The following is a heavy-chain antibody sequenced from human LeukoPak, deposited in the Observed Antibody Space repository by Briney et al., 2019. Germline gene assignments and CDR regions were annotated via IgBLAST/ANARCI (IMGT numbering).Heavy chain of an antibody. CDR2: IYTSGST. CDR3: ARYFGRWDFDY. J-gene: IGHJ4*02. CDR1: GGSISSGSYY. V-gene: IGHV4-61*02. D-gene: IGHD3-9*01. Sequence: PSQTLSLTCTVSGGSISSGSYYWSWIRQPAGKGLEWIGRIYTSGSTNYNPSLKSRVTISVDTSKNQFSLKLSSVTAADTAVYYCARYFGRWDFDYWCQGTLVTVSS.